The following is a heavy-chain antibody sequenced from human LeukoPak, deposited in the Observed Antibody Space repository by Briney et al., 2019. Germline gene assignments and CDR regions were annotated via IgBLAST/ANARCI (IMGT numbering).Heavy chain of an antibody. D-gene: IGHD2-15*01. V-gene: IGHV4-59*11. CDR3: ATKVRGGFDI. CDR1: GGSINSHY. J-gene: IGHJ3*02. CDR2: IYKSGSI. Sequence: SETLSLTCTVSGGSINSHYCNWIRQSPGKGLEWIGYIYKSGSINHNPSLKSRVTISVDTSKNQFSLKLSSVTAADTAIYYCATKVRGGFDIWGQGTMVTVSS.